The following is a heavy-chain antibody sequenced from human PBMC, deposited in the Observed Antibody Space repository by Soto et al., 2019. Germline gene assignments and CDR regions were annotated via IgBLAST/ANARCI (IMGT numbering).Heavy chain of an antibody. CDR1: GSSLSTSGMC. D-gene: IGHD5-18*01. V-gene: IGHV2-70*01. J-gene: IGHJ6*02. Sequence: SGPTLVNPTQTLTLTCTFSGSSLSTSGMCVSWIRQPPGKALEWLALIDWDDDKYYSTSLKTRLTISKDTSKNQVVLTMTNMDPVDTATYYCARNLKERGYSYGSAYYYYGMDVWGQGTTVTVSS. CDR3: ARNLKERGYSYGSAYYYYGMDV. CDR2: IDWDDDK.